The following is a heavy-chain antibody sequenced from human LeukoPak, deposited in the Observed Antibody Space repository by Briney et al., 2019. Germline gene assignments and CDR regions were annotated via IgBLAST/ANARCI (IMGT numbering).Heavy chain of an antibody. CDR2: ISSSSYI. Sequence: GGSLRLSCAASGFTFSSYSMNWVRQAPGKGLEWVSSISSSSYIYYADSVKGRFTISRDNAKNSLYLQMNSLRAEDTAVYYCARSPGQWLFFDYWGQGTLVTVSS. CDR3: ARSPGQWLFFDY. CDR1: GFTFSSYS. V-gene: IGHV3-21*01. D-gene: IGHD6-19*01. J-gene: IGHJ4*02.